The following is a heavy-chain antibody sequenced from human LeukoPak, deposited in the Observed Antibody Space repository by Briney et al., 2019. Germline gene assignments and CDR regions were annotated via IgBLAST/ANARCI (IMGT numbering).Heavy chain of an antibody. V-gene: IGHV4-39*07. CDR3: ARDTWVDYDFWSGYYTGEDYYYYGMDV. CDR1: GGSISSSSYY. CDR2: IYTSGST. J-gene: IGHJ6*02. D-gene: IGHD3-3*01. Sequence: SETLSLTCTVSGGSISSSSYYWGWIRQPPGKGLEWIGRIYTSGSTNYNPSLKSRVTISVDTSKNQFSLKLSSVTAADTAVYYCARDTWVDYDFWSGYYTGEDYYYYGMDVWGQGTTVTVSS.